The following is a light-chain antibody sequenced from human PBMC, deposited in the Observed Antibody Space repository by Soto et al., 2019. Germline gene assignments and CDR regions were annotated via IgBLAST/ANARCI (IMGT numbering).Light chain of an antibody. Sequence: DIQMAQSPSSLSASVGDRVTVTCRASQSIARYLNWYWQKPGTDPKLLIYSASSLQPGVPSRFSRHESGTDFTLTISGLRPEDFATYYCQQSFSAPRTFGQGTKLE. CDR1: QSIARY. V-gene: IGKV1-39*01. J-gene: IGKJ2*01. CDR2: SAS. CDR3: QQSFSAPRT.